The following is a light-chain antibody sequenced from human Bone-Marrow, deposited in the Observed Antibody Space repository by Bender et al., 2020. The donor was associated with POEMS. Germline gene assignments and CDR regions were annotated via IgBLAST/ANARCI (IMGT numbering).Light chain of an antibody. V-gene: IGLV2-23*02. CDR1: SSDGGIYEY. J-gene: IGLJ1*01. CDR2: EVS. CDR3: CSYAGSRPLV. Sequence: QSALAQPASVSGSPGQSITISCTGISSDGGIYEYVSWYQQHPGEAPKLIIYEVSKRPSGVSNRFSGSKSGNTASLTISGLQAEDEAYYYCCSYAGSRPLVFGTGTKVTVL.